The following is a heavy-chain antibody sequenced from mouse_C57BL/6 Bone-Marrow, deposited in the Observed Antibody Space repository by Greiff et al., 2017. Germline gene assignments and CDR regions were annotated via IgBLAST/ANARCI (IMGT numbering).Heavy chain of an antibody. CDR2: IDPNSGGT. D-gene: IGHD2-4*01. CDR3: ARGNDYDEGWYFDV. V-gene: IGHV1-72*01. CDR1: GYTFTSYW. Sequence: QVHVKQPGAELVKPGASVKLSCKASGYTFTSYWMHWVKQRPGRGLEWIGRIDPNSGGTKYNEKFKSKATLTVDKPSSTAYMQLSSLTSEDSAVYYCARGNDYDEGWYFDVWGTGTTVTVSS. J-gene: IGHJ1*03.